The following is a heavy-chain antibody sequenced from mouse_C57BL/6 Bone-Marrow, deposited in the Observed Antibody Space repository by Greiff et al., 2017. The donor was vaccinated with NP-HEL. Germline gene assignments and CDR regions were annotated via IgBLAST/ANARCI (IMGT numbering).Heavy chain of an antibody. J-gene: IGHJ2*01. CDR3: ARYSNYRSYYFDY. Sequence: EVQLQQSGPELVKPGASVKISCKASGYTFTDYYMNWVKQSHGKSLEWIGDINPNNGGTSYNQKFKGKATLTVDKSSSTAYMELRSLTSEDSAVYYCARYSNYRSYYFDYWGKGTTLTVSS. CDR2: INPNNGGT. D-gene: IGHD2-5*01. CDR1: GYTFTDYY. V-gene: IGHV1-26*01.